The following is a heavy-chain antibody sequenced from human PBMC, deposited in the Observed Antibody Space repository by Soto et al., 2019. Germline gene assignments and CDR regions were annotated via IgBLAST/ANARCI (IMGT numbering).Heavy chain of an antibody. Sequence: KASETLSLTCVVSGYSITTGYYLGWIRQPPGKGLEWIGSISHSGTTFYSSSLKSRVTISKDASKNQFSLKVNSVIAADTAVYYCARSGGSAGWFDPWGPGSLVTVSS. CDR3: ARSGGSAGWFDP. V-gene: IGHV4-38-2*01. J-gene: IGHJ5*02. D-gene: IGHD2-15*01. CDR1: GYSITTGYY. CDR2: ISHSGTT.